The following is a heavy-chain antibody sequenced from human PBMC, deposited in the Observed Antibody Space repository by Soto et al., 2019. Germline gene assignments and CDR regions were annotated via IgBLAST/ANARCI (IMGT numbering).Heavy chain of an antibody. V-gene: IGHV3-74*01. Sequence: SXXSQRLCNTASGVTFSSYWVHWIPQTQGKGLVWVSRINSDGSSTSYADSVKGRFTISRDNAKNTLYLQMNSLRAEDTAVYYCARDSSTSWPYYYYMDVWGKGTTVTVSS. CDR1: GVTFSSYW. CDR2: INSDGSST. CDR3: ARDSSTSWPYYYYMDV. D-gene: IGHD2-2*01. J-gene: IGHJ6*03.